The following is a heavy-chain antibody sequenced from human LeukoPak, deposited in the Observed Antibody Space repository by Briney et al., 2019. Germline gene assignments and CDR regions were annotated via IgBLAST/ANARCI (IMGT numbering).Heavy chain of an antibody. CDR1: GYTFTGYY. D-gene: IGHD6-19*01. Sequence: GASVKVSCKASGYTFTGYYMHWVRQAPGQGLEWMGWINPNSGGTNYAQKFQGRVTMTRDTSISTAYMELSRLRSEDTAVYYCARGAFRLAVAYRYWGQGTLVTVSS. J-gene: IGHJ4*02. V-gene: IGHV1-2*02. CDR3: ARGAFRLAVAYRY. CDR2: INPNSGGT.